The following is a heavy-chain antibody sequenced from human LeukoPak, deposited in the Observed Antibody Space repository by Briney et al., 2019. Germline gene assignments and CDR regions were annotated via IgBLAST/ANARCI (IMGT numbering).Heavy chain of an antibody. V-gene: IGHV3-49*04. D-gene: IGHD6-19*01. CDR2: IRSKAYGGTT. CDR3: AKDRERAASSGWYLVE. Sequence: GRSLRLSCTASGFTFGDYAMSWVRQAPGKGLEWVGFIRSKAYGGTTEYAASVKGRFTISRDNSKNTLYLQMNSLRAEDTAVYYCAKDRERAASSGWYLVEWGQGTLVTVSS. CDR1: GFTFGDYA. J-gene: IGHJ4*02.